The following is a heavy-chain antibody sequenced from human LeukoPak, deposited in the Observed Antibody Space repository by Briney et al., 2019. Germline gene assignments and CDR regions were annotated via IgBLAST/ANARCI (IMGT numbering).Heavy chain of an antibody. Sequence: PSETLSLTCAVYGGSFSGYYWSWSRQPPGKGLEWIGEINHSGSTNYNPSLKSRVTISVDTSKNQFSLKLSSVTAADTAVYYCARGSGWYFPDYWGQGTLVTVSS. D-gene: IGHD6-19*01. CDR1: GGSFSGYY. CDR3: ARGSGWYFPDY. CDR2: INHSGST. J-gene: IGHJ4*02. V-gene: IGHV4-34*01.